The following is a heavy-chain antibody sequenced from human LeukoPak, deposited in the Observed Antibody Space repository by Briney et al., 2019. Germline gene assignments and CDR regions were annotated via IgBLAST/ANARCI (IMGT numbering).Heavy chain of an antibody. CDR2: IYPGDSDT. D-gene: IGHD6-13*01. Sequence: GESLKISCKGSGYRFTSYWIGWVRQLPGKGLEWMGIIYPGDSDTRYSPSFQGQVTISADKSISTAYLQWSSLKASDTAMYYCARWYSSNGENWFDPWGQGTLVTVSS. J-gene: IGHJ5*02. CDR1: GYRFTSYW. V-gene: IGHV5-51*01. CDR3: ARWYSSNGENWFDP.